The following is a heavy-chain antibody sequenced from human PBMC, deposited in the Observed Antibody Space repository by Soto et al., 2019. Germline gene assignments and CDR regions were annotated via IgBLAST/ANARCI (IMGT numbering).Heavy chain of an antibody. Sequence: EVQLVESGGGLVQPGGTLRLSCAASGFTVSSTYMNWVRQAPGKGLEWVSVIYGGGATYYSDSVKGSFSISRDTSKNTLYLQMNSLRADDTAVYYCASGNNDYYYYYALDVWGQGTTVTVPS. V-gene: IGHV3-66*01. CDR2: IYGGGAT. CDR1: GFTVSSTY. CDR3: ASGNNDYYYYYALDV. J-gene: IGHJ6*01. D-gene: IGHD1-1*01.